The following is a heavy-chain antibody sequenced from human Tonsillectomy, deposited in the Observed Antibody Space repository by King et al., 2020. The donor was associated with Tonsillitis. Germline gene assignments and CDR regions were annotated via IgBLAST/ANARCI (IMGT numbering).Heavy chain of an antibody. D-gene: IGHD6-13*01. CDR3: ARVSDNYSSTWYPSGWFDP. CDR1: DYSISSGYY. V-gene: IGHV4-38-2*02. J-gene: IGHJ5*02. CDR2: FYHSGSP. Sequence: QLQLQESGPGLVKPSETLSLTCTVSDYSISSGYYWGWIRQPPGKGLEWIGNFYHSGSPYYNPSLKSRVTISIDTSKNQFSLKLSSVTAADTAVYYCARVSDNYSSTWYPSGWFDPWGQGTLVTVSS.